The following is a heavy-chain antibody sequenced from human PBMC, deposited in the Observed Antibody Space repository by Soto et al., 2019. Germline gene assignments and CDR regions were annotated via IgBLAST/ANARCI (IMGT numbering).Heavy chain of an antibody. D-gene: IGHD2-15*01. V-gene: IGHV3-66*01. Sequence: EVQLVESGGGLVQPGGSLRLSCAASGFTVSSKYMSWVRQAPGKGLEWVSLIQSGGPTYYADSVKGRFTISRVTSEYTVHLQMDSLRAEDTAVYYCARDDVRCDGGRCYGVPLDVWCKGTTVTVSS. J-gene: IGHJ6*04. CDR3: ARDDVRCDGGRCYGVPLDV. CDR1: GFTVSSKY. CDR2: IQSGGPT.